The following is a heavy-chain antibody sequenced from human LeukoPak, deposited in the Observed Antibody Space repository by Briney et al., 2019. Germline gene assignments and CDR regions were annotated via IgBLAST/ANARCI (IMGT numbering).Heavy chain of an antibody. Sequence: GASVKVSCKASGGTFSSYAISWVRQAPGQGLEWMGGIIPIFGTANYAQKFQGRVTITADKSTSTAYMELSSLRSEDTAVYYCVRAIAAAGRASYYFDYWGQGTLVTVSS. CDR1: GGTFSSYA. J-gene: IGHJ4*02. CDR3: VRAIAAAGRASYYFDY. V-gene: IGHV1-69*06. D-gene: IGHD6-13*01. CDR2: IIPIFGTA.